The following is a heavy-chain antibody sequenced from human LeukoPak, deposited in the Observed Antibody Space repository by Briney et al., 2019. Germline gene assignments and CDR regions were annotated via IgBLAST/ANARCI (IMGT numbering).Heavy chain of an antibody. CDR2: INSDGSST. V-gene: IGHV3-74*01. CDR3: ARVTTMTTVATLGY. J-gene: IGHJ4*02. D-gene: IGHD4-17*01. Sequence: PGGSLRLSCAASGFTFSSYWMHWVRQAPGKGVVWVSRINSDGSSTSYVDSVKGRFTISRDNAKNTLYLQMHSLRAEGTAVYYCARVTTMTTVATLGYWGQGTLVTVSS. CDR1: GFTFSSYW.